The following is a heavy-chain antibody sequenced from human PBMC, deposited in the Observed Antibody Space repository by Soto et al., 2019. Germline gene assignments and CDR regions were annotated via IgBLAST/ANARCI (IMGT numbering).Heavy chain of an antibody. V-gene: IGHV3-53*01. J-gene: IGHJ6*02. CDR3: ARDGRENYYYYGMDV. Sequence: GSLRLSCAASGFTVSSNYMSWVRQAPGKGLEWVSVIYSGGSTYYADSVKGRFTISRDNSKNTLYLQMNSLRAEDTAVYYCARDGRENYYYYGMDVWGQGTTVTVSS. CDR2: IYSGGST. CDR1: GFTVSSNY.